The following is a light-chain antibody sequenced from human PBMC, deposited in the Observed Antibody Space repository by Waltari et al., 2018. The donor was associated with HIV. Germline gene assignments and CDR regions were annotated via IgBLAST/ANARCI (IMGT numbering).Light chain of an antibody. CDR2: EVN. Sequence: QSALTQPPSVSGSPGQSVTISCTGTRSDVGSYNRVSWYQQPPGTAPKLMIYEVNNRPSGVPDRFSGSKPGNTASLTISGLQAEDEADYYCSSYTSSTVVFGGGTKLTVL. CDR3: SSYTSSTVV. J-gene: IGLJ2*01. V-gene: IGLV2-18*02. CDR1: RSDVGSYNR.